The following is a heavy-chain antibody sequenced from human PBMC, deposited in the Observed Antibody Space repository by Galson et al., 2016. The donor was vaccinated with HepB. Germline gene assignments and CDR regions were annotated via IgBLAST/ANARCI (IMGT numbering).Heavy chain of an antibody. CDR3: AKASGSYNYYYFYGMGV. CDR1: GFNFDNYV. J-gene: IGHJ6*02. Sequence: SLRLSCAASGFNFDNYVMHWVRQGPGKGLEWVSGISWNSGSIGYADSVKGRFTISRDNAKNSVYLQMNSLRAEDTALYYCAKASGSYNYYYFYGMGVWGQGTTVTVSS. V-gene: IGHV3-9*01. CDR2: ISWNSGSI. D-gene: IGHD3-10*01.